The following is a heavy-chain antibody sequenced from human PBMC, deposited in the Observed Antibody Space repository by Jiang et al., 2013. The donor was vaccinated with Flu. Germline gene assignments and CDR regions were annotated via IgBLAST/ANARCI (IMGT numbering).Heavy chain of an antibody. CDR1: GFTFSSYG. J-gene: IGHJ5*02. CDR2: ISYDGSNK. D-gene: IGHD6-13*01. Sequence: QLVESGGGVVQPGRSLGLSCAASGFTFSSYGMHWVRQAPGKGLEWVAVISYDGSNKYYADSVKGRFTISRDNSKNTLYLQMNSLRAEDTAVYYCAKEREGRWGSSWYLYFRPGNWFDPWGQGTLVTVSS. V-gene: IGHV3-30*18. CDR3: AKEREGRWGSSWYLYFRPGNWFDP.